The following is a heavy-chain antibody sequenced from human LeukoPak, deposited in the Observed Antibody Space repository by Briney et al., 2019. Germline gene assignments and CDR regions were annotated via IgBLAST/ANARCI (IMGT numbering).Heavy chain of an antibody. V-gene: IGHV3-23*01. CDR3: ASLSGYADY. D-gene: IGHD5-12*01. J-gene: IGHJ4*02. Sequence: GGSLRLSCAASGFTVSSNYMSWVRQAPGKGLEWVSAISGSGGSTYYADSVKGRFTISRDNSKNTLYLQMNSLRAEDTAVYYCASLSGYADYWGQGTLVTVSS. CDR1: GFTVSSNY. CDR2: ISGSGGST.